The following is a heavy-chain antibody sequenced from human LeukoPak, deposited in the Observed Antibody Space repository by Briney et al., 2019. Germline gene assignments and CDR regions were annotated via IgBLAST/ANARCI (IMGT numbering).Heavy chain of an antibody. Sequence: GGSLRLSCAASGFTFSTYNMDWVRQAPGKWLEWVSSITSTSSYIYYADSVKGRFTISRDNAKSSLYLQMNSLRAEDTAVYYCARGPMVRGVIIRRSKSGYFDYWGQGTLVTVSS. CDR3: ARGPMVRGVIIRRSKSGYFDY. CDR2: ITSTSSYI. J-gene: IGHJ4*02. CDR1: GFTFSTYN. V-gene: IGHV3-21*01. D-gene: IGHD3-10*01.